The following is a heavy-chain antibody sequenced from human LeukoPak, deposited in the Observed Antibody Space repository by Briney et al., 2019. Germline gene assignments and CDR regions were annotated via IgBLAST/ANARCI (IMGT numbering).Heavy chain of an antibody. CDR2: IYYTGAT. D-gene: IGHD5-18*01. J-gene: IGHJ4*02. Sequence: PSETLSLTCTVSGGSISSYYWSWIRLPPGKGLEWIGYIYYTGATYYNPSLKSRVTISLDTSKNQFSRKLSSVTAADAAVYYCARAGYSYGTGYYFDYWGQGALVTVSS. V-gene: IGHV4-59*01. CDR1: GGSISSYY. CDR3: ARAGYSYGTGYYFDY.